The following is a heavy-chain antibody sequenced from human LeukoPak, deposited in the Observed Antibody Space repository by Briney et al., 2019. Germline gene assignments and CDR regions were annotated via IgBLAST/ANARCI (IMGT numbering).Heavy chain of an antibody. CDR2: ISSNGGST. J-gene: IGHJ3*02. Sequence: GGSLRLSCAASGFTFSSYAMHWVRQAPGKGLEYVSAISSNGGSTYYANSVKGRFTISRDNSKNTLYLQMGSLRAEDMAVYYCARKGIKYSSSSGHDAFDIWGQGTMVTVSS. D-gene: IGHD6-6*01. CDR3: ARKGIKYSSSSGHDAFDI. CDR1: GFTFSSYA. V-gene: IGHV3-64*01.